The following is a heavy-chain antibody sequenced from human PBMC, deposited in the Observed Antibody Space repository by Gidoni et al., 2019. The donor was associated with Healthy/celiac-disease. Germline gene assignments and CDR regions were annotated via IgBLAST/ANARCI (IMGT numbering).Heavy chain of an antibody. D-gene: IGHD5-18*01. V-gene: IGHV4-39*01. CDR1: GGAISSRSSY. CDR2: IYYSGST. J-gene: IGHJ4*02. CDR3: ARQSGRPGYSYGYFLY. Sequence: QLQLQESGPGLVKRSETLSRTCTVSGGAISSRSSYWGWIRQPPGKGLEWIGSIYYSGSTYSNPSLKSRVTISVDTSKNQFSRKLSSVPAADTAVYSCARQSGRPGYSYGYFLYWVQGTLVTVSS.